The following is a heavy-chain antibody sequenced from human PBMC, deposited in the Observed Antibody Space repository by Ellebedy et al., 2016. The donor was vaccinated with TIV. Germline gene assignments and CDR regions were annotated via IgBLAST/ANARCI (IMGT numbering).Heavy chain of an antibody. Sequence: PGGSLRLSCAASGFIFSSYAMGWVRQAPGKGLEWVSSISGSGDITHYADSVKGRFTISRDNSKNTLNLQMNSLRAEDTAVYYCANPSLNWGWYFDYWGQGTLVTVSS. D-gene: IGHD7-27*01. V-gene: IGHV3-23*01. J-gene: IGHJ4*02. CDR1: GFIFSSYA. CDR2: ISGSGDIT. CDR3: ANPSLNWGWYFDY.